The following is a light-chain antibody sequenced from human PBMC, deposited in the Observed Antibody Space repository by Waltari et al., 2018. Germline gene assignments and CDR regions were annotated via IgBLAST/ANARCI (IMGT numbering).Light chain of an antibody. CDR2: DVS. J-gene: IGLJ3*02. V-gene: IGLV2-14*03. CDR3: SSYTTTTARV. Sequence: QSALTQPASVSGSPGQSITISCTGTNSDVGNYNYVSWYQQDPGKAPKLIIYDVSYRPSGVSNHFSGSKSGNTAYLTISGLQAEDEADYYCSSYTTTTARVFGVGTKLTVL. CDR1: NSDVGNYNY.